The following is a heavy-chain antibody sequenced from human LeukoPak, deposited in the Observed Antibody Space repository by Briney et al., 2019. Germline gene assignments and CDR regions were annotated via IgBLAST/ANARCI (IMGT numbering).Heavy chain of an antibody. CDR2: ISSSGSTI. V-gene: IGHV3-11*04. Sequence: GGSLRLSCSASGFTFSDYYMSWIRQAPGKGLEWVSYISSSGSTIYYADSVKGRFTISRDNAKNSLYLQMNSLRAEDTAVYYCARDDDWNYEDYWGQGTLVTVSS. CDR3: ARDDDWNYEDY. D-gene: IGHD1-7*01. J-gene: IGHJ4*02. CDR1: GFTFSDYY.